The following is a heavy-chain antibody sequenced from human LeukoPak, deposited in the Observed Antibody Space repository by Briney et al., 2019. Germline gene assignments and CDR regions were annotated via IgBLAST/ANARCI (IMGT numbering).Heavy chain of an antibody. Sequence: GGSLRLSCAASGFTFSSYWMHWVRQAPGKGLVWVSRINTDGSSTSYADSVKGRFTISRDNAKNTLYLQMNSLRAEDTAVYYCARGVGGSRAFDIWGQGTMVTVSS. J-gene: IGHJ3*02. CDR2: INTDGSST. CDR3: ARGVGGSRAFDI. CDR1: GFTFSSYW. V-gene: IGHV3-74*01. D-gene: IGHD3-10*01.